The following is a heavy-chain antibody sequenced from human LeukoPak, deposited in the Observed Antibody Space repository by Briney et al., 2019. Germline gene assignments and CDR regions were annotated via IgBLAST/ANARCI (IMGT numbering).Heavy chain of an antibody. Sequence: ASVKVSCKASGYNFIDYYIHWVRQAPGQGLEWMGWIKSNSGGTDYAQKFQDGVTMTRDPSINTAYMELSSLKSDDTAVYYCAYDSSDQPIYYFDYWGQGTLVTVSS. D-gene: IGHD3-22*01. CDR3: AYDSSDQPIYYFDY. CDR1: GYNFIDYY. CDR2: IKSNSGGT. J-gene: IGHJ4*02. V-gene: IGHV1-2*02.